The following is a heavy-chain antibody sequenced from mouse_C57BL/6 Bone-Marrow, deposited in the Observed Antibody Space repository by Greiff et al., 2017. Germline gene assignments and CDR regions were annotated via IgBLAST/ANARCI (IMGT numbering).Heavy chain of an antibody. J-gene: IGHJ3*01. CDR3: ARQLRLRRFAY. Sequence: VQLQQPGAELVKPGASVKMSCKASGYTFTSYWITWVKQRPGQGLEWIGDVYPGSGSTTYNEKFKSKAPLTVATSSSTAYMQLSSVTSEYSGVYYCARQLRLRRFAYWGQGTLVTVSA. D-gene: IGHD3-2*02. CDR1: GYTFTSYW. CDR2: VYPGSGST. V-gene: IGHV1-55*01.